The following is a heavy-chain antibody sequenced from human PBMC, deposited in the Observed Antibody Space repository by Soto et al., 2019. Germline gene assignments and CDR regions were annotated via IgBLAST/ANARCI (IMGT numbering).Heavy chain of an antibody. J-gene: IGHJ4*02. CDR1: GGSFSGYY. CDR3: AREEVLYLPGGIAAAGPSDY. Sequence: SETLSLTCAVYGGSFSGYYCSWIRQPLGKGLEWIGEINHSGSTNYNPSLKSRVTISVDTSKNQFSLKLSSVTAADTAVYYCAREEVLYLPGGIAAAGPSDYWGQGTLVTVSS. V-gene: IGHV4-34*01. CDR2: INHSGST. D-gene: IGHD6-13*01.